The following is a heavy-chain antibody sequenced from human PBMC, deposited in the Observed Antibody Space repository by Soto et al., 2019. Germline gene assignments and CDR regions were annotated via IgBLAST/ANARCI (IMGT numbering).Heavy chain of an antibody. CDR3: ARDPPTLYFPYYYGMDV. Sequence: GGSLRLSCAASGFTFSSYSMNWVRQAPGKGLKWVSSISSSSSYIYYADSVKGRFTISRDNAKNSLYLQMNSLRAEDTAVYYCARDPPTLYFPYYYGMDVWGQGTTVTVSS. CDR2: ISSSSSYI. CDR1: GFTFSSYS. V-gene: IGHV3-21*01. D-gene: IGHD2-15*01. J-gene: IGHJ6*02.